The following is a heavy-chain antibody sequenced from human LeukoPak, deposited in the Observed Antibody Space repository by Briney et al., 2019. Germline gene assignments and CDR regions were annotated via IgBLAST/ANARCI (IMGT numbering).Heavy chain of an antibody. D-gene: IGHD3-10*01. J-gene: IGHJ5*02. CDR2: IYHSGST. V-gene: IGHV4-38-2*02. CDR3: ARDTYGSGSYPRLDP. Sequence: PSETLSLTCAVSGYSISSGYYWGWIRQPPGKGLEWIGSIYHSGSTYYDPSLKSQVSVSVDTSKNEFSLKLSSVTAADTAVYYCARDTYGSGSYPRLDPWGQGTLVTVSS. CDR1: GYSISSGYY.